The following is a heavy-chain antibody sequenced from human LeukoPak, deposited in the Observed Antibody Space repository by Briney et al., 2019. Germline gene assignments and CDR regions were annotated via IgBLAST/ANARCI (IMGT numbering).Heavy chain of an antibody. V-gene: IGHV4-59*01. Sequence: SETLSLTCSVSGASITSYYWTWIRQPPGKGLEWIGYIYYSGDINYNPSLKSRVSISVDTSKNQFSLKLTSVTAAGTAVYYCARGLGSGIFDYWGQGTLVTVSS. CDR3: ARGLGSGIFDY. J-gene: IGHJ4*02. D-gene: IGHD3-10*01. CDR1: GASITSYY. CDR2: IYYSGDI.